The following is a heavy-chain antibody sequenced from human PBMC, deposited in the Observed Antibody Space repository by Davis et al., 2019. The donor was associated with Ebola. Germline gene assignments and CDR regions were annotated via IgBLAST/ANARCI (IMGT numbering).Heavy chain of an antibody. CDR3: ATGRQVGY. CDR2: ISGDGGNI. V-gene: IGHV3-23*01. D-gene: IGHD1-26*01. J-gene: IGHJ4*02. CDR1: GFTFSTYA. Sequence: PGGSLRLSCAASGFTFSTYALTWVRRAPGKGLEWVSTISGDGGNIYYADSVKGRFTISRDNSKSTLYLQMDSLGVEDTAVYYCATGRQVGYWGQGTLVTVSS.